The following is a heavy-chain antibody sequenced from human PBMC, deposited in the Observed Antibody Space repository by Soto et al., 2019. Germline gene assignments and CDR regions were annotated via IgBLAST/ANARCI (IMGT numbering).Heavy chain of an antibody. D-gene: IGHD1-1*01. V-gene: IGHV3-23*01. CDR3: AKATATSGGAFEI. CDR1: GFICSSYD. Sequence: GGSLRLSCAVSGFICSSYDMSWVRQAPGKGLEWVSTILVGGSPHYEDSVKGRFTISRDTSKNTVYLQMNSLTAGDTAVYYCAKATATSGGAFEIYGQGAMVTVSS. CDR2: ILVGGSP. J-gene: IGHJ3*02.